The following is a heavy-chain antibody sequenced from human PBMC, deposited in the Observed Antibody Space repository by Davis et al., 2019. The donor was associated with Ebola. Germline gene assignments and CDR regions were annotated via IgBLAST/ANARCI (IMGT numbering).Heavy chain of an antibody. CDR2: INHSGRT. J-gene: IGHJ6*03. CDR3: ARGRVAVLVPAADNYHYYMDV. CDR1: GGSFSGYY. Sequence: MPGGSLRLSCAVYGGSFSGYYWSWIRQPPGKGLEWIGEINHSGRTNYKPSLKSRVTLSADTSKNQFSLKLSSVTAADTAMYYCARGRVAVLVPAADNYHYYMDVWGKGTTVTVSS. D-gene: IGHD2-2*01. V-gene: IGHV4-34*01.